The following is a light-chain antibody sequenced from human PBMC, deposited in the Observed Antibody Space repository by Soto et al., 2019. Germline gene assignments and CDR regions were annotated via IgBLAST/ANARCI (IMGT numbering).Light chain of an antibody. V-gene: IGLV2-14*03. CDR2: DVS. J-gene: IGLJ2*01. CDR3: SSYTSTNTVI. Sequence: QSALTQPASVSGSPGQSVSISCTASSSDFGGHNFVSWYQHHPGKAPNLLIYDVSNRPSGVSNRFSGSKSGSTASLIISGLQAEYEADYYCSSYTSTNTVIFGGGTKLTVL. CDR1: SSDFGGHNF.